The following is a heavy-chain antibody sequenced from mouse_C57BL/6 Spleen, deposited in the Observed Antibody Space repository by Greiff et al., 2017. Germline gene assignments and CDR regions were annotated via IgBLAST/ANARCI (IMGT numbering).Heavy chain of an antibody. CDR2: ISSGSSTI. CDR1: GFTFSDYG. Sequence: EVQGVASGGGLVKPGGSLKLSCAASGFTFSDYGMHWVRQAPEKGLEWVAYISSGSSTIYYADTVKGRFTISRDDAKNTLFLQMTSLRSEDTAMYYCARRATVVATRAMDYWGQGTSVTVSS. D-gene: IGHD1-1*01. V-gene: IGHV5-17*01. J-gene: IGHJ4*01. CDR3: ARRATVVATRAMDY.